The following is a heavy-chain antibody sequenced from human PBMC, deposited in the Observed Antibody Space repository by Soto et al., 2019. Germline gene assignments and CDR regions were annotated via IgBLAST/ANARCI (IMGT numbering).Heavy chain of an antibody. Sequence: QITLKESGPTLVKPTQTLTLTCTFSGFSLSTSGVGVGWIRQPPGKALEWLALIYWDDDKRYSPSLKSRLTITKDTSKNQVVLTXXXXXXXXXXXXXXAHRASDWXXDYXGXXTL. CDR2: IYWDDDK. V-gene: IGHV2-5*02. CDR1: GFSLSTSGVG. D-gene: IGHD3-9*01. J-gene: IGHJ4*02. CDR3: AHRASDWXXDY.